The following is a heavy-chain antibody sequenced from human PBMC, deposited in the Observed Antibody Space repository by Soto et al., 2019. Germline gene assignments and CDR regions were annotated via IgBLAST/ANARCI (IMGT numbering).Heavy chain of an antibody. CDR1: GGSFSGYY. CDR3: ARGFGGWGHDYMDV. J-gene: IGHJ6*03. Sequence: QVQLQQWGAGLLKPSETLSLTCAVYGGSFSGYYWSWIRQPPGKGLEWIGEINHSGSTNYNPSLKSRVTISVDTSKNQFSLKLSSVTAADTAVYYCARGFGGWGHDYMDVWGKGTTVTVSS. V-gene: IGHV4-34*01. D-gene: IGHD3-16*01. CDR2: INHSGST.